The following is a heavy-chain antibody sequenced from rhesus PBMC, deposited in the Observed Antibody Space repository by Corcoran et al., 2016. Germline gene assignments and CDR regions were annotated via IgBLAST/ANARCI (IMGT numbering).Heavy chain of an antibody. J-gene: IGHJ3*01. CDR1: GGSISDSYR. Sequence: QVQLQESGPGVVKPSETLSLTCAVSGGSISDSYRWSWIRQPPGKGLEWIGYIYGSSTSTNYNPSLKSRVTISKDTSKNQFSLKLSSVTAADTAVYYCARVGYYYGDDAFDFWGQGLRVTVSS. CDR3: ARVGYYYGDDAFDF. D-gene: IGHD3-16*01. CDR2: IYGSSTST. V-gene: IGHV4S10*01.